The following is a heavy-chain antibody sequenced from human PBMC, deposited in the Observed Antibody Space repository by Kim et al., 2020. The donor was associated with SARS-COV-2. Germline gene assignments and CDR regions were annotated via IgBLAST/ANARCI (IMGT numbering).Heavy chain of an antibody. J-gene: IGHJ4*02. Sequence: GGSLRLSCAASGFTFSTYAMSWVRQAPGKGLEWVSAISGSAGSTYYADSVKGRFTVSRDNSKSTLYLQMNSLRAEDTAVYYCAKGEYYYDSSGSERWGQGTLVTVSS. CDR3: AKGEYYYDSSGSER. V-gene: IGHV3-23*01. D-gene: IGHD3-22*01. CDR1: GFTFSTYA. CDR2: ISGSAGST.